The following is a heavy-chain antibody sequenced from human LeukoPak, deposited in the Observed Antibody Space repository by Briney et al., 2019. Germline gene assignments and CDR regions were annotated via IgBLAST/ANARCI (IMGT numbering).Heavy chain of an antibody. V-gene: IGHV4-39*01. D-gene: IGHD3-3*01. CDR3: ARRPYYDFWSGYRFDP. J-gene: IGHJ5*02. CDR2: IYYSGST. CDR1: GGSISSSSYY. Sequence: SETLSLTCTVPGGSISSSSYYWGWIRQPPGKGLEWIGSIYYSGSTYYNPSLKSRVTISVDTSKNQFSLKLSSVTAADTAVYYCARRPYYDFWSGYRFDPWGQGTLVTVSS.